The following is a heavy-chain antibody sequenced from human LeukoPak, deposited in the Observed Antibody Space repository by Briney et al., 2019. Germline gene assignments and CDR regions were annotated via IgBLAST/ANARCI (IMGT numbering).Heavy chain of an antibody. D-gene: IGHD5-24*01. CDR3: VRGLDGWAGFDP. CDR1: NGSFSFYS. V-gene: IGHV4-34*01. Sequence: SETLSLTCAVYNGSFSFYSWNWIRQPPGKGLEWIGEINHSGSTNYNPSLKSRVSISIDTSKNQFSLRLSSVTAADTAVYYCVRGLDGWAGFDPWGQGTLVTVSS. J-gene: IGHJ5*02. CDR2: INHSGST.